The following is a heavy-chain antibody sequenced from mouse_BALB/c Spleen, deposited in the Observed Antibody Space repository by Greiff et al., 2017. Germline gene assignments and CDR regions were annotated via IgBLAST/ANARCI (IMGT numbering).Heavy chain of an antibody. V-gene: IGHV7-3*02. J-gene: IGHJ4*01. CDR3: ARDIGYYGSSYAMDY. D-gene: IGHD2-2*01. Sequence: EVKLVESGGGLVQPGGSLRLSCATSGFTFTDYYMSWVRQPPGKALEWLGFIRNKANGYTTEYSASVKGRFTISRDNSQSILYLQKNTLRAEDSATYYCARDIGYYGSSYAMDYWGQGTSVTVSS. CDR2: IRNKANGYTT. CDR1: GFTFTDYY.